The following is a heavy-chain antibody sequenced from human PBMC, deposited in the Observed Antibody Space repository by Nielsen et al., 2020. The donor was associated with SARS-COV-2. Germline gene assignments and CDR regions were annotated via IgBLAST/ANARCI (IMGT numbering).Heavy chain of an antibody. J-gene: IGHJ5*02. CDR2: IYYSGST. V-gene: IGHV4-59*08. CDR3: ARQGVATLGVS. D-gene: IGHD5-12*01. CDR1: GGSISSYY. Sequence: SETLSLTCTVSGGSISSYYWSWIRQPPGKGLEWIGYIYYSGSTNYNPSLKSRVTISVDTSKNQFSLKLSSVTAADTAVYYCARQGVATLGVSWGQGTLVTVSS.